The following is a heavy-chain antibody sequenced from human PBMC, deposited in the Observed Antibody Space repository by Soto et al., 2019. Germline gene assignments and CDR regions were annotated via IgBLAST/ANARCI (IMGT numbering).Heavy chain of an antibody. CDR2: ISSSGLTT. CDR3: ARYGTRGDW. D-gene: IGHD3-10*01. J-gene: IGHJ5*01. CDR1: GFNFGMYE. Sequence: WGSLRLSCQASGFNFGMYEIHWVRKSPWKGLEWVSYISSSGLTTYYADFAEGRFTISRDNAKDSLYLQLNSLRVGDTAVYYCARYGTRGDWWGLGTQVTV. V-gene: IGHV3-48*03.